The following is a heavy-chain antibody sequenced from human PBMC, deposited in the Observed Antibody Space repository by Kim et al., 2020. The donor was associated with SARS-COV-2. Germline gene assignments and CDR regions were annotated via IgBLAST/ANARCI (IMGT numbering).Heavy chain of an antibody. V-gene: IGHV3-9*01. D-gene: IGHD3-10*01. J-gene: IGHJ4*02. Sequence: SVKGRFTISRDNAKNSLYLQMNSLRPEDTAFYYCGKDLNKLVWFGEFVDYWGQGTLVTVSS. CDR3: GKDLNKLVWFGEFVDY.